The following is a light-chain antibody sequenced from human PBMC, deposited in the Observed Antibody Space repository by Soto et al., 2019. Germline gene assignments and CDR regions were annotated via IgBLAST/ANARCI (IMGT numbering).Light chain of an antibody. CDR2: HAS. CDR1: QSISNW. V-gene: IGKV1-5*01. J-gene: IGKJ1*01. Sequence: DIQMTQSPSTLPSSVGDRVTITCRASQSISNWLAGYQQKPGTAPKLLIYHASTLESGVPSRFSGSGSGTEFTLTISSLKPDDFATYYCHQYNSYSFGQGTKVDIK. CDR3: HQYNSYS.